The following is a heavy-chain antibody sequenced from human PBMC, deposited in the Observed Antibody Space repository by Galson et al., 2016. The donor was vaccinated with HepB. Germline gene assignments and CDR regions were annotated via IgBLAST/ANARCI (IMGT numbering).Heavy chain of an antibody. J-gene: IGHJ3*02. CDR3: SKGRVVVATKGAFDI. V-gene: IGHV3-23*01. CDR2: FSGRDDST. Sequence: SLRLSCAASGFTFSNYAMNWVRQAPGKGLEWVSTFSGRDDSTSYADSLKGRFTISRDNSKNTLYLQMNSLTVEDTAIYCCSKGRVVVATKGAFDIWGQGTVVIVSS. CDR1: GFTFSNYA. D-gene: IGHD2-15*01.